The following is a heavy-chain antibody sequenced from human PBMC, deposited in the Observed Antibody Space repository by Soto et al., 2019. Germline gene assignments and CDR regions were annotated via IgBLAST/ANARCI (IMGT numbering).Heavy chain of an antibody. CDR3: ARGPRTMITFGGVIVPDY. V-gene: IGHV1-69*10. D-gene: IGHD3-16*02. Sequence: ASVKVSCKASGGTFSSYAISWVRQAPGQGLEWMGGIIPIFGIANYAQKFQGRVTITADKSTSTAYMELSSLRSEDTAVYYCARGPRTMITFGGVIVPDYWGQGTLVTVSS. J-gene: IGHJ4*02. CDR1: GGTFSSYA. CDR2: IIPIFGIA.